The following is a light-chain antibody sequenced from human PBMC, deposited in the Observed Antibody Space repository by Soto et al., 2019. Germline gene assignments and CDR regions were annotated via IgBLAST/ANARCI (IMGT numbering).Light chain of an antibody. CDR3: MGDT. J-gene: IGKJ5*01. CDR1: QSLLHSNGYNY. Sequence: DIVMTQSPLSLPVTPGEPASISCRSSQSLLHSNGYNYLDWYLQKPGQSPQLLIYLGSNRASGVPDRFSGSGSGTDFTLKVSRVEAEDVGVYYCMGDTFGQGTRREIK. CDR2: LGS. V-gene: IGKV2-28*01.